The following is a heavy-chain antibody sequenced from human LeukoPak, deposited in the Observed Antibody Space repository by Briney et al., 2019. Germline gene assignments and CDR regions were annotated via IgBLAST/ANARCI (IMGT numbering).Heavy chain of an antibody. V-gene: IGHV4-4*09. Sequence: PSETLSLTCTVSGGSISSYYWSWIRQPPGKGLEWIGYIYTSGSTNYNPSLKSRVTISVDTSKNQFSLKLCSVTAADTAVYYCARAGILTGYYLDYWGQGTLVTVSS. CDR3: ARAGILTGYYLDY. CDR2: IYTSGST. J-gene: IGHJ4*02. CDR1: GGSISSYY. D-gene: IGHD3-9*01.